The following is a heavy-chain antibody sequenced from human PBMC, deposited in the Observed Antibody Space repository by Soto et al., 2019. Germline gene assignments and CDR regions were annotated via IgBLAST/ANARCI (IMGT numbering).Heavy chain of an antibody. J-gene: IGHJ3*02. CDR2: ISSSSSTI. Sequence: PGGSLRLSCAASGFSFSSYSVNWVRQAPGKGLEWVSYISSSSSTIYYADSVKGRFTISRDNAKNSLYLQMNSLRAEDTAVYYCAREYDYIWGSYPLAYAFDIWGQGTMVTVSS. V-gene: IGHV3-48*01. CDR3: AREYDYIWGSYPLAYAFDI. CDR1: GFSFSSYS. D-gene: IGHD3-16*02.